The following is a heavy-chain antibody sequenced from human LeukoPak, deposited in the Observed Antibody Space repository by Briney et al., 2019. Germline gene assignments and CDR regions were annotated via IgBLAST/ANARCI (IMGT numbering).Heavy chain of an antibody. CDR2: IYYSGST. Sequence: SETLSLTCTVSGYSISSGYYWGWIRQPPGKGLEWIGYIYYSGSTNYNPSLKSRVTISVDTSKNQFSLKLSSVTAADTAVYYCARVRGRGSSGWSTFDPWGQGTLVTVSS. CDR3: ARVRGRGSSGWSTFDP. D-gene: IGHD6-19*01. V-gene: IGHV4-38-2*02. CDR1: GYSISSGYY. J-gene: IGHJ5*02.